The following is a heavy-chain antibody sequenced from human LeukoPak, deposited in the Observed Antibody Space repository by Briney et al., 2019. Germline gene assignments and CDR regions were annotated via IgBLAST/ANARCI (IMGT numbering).Heavy chain of an antibody. D-gene: IGHD1-1*01. CDR2: ISSNGVNT. J-gene: IGHJ3*02. V-gene: IGHV3-64*04. CDR1: GFTFSNYP. Sequence: GGSLRLSCSASGFTFSNYPIHWVRQAPGKGLEYVSSISSNGVNTYYADSVRGRFTISRDNSKSTLYLQMSSLRAEDTAVYYCARHRTGYLDAFDIWGQGTMVTVSS. CDR3: ARHRTGYLDAFDI.